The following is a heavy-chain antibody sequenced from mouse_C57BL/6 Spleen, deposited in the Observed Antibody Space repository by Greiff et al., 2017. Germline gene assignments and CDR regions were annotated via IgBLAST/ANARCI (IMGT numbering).Heavy chain of an antibody. J-gene: IGHJ1*03. CDR3: ARRGNDGYSDWYFDV. CDR2: IYPRDGST. Sequence: VQLQQPDAELVKPGASVKISCKVSGYTFTDHTIHWMKQRPEQGLEWIGYIYPRDGSTKYNEKFKGKATLTADKSSSTAYMQLNSLTSEDSAVYFCARRGNDGYSDWYFDVWGTGTTVTVSS. D-gene: IGHD2-3*01. CDR1: GYTFTDHT. V-gene: IGHV1-78*01.